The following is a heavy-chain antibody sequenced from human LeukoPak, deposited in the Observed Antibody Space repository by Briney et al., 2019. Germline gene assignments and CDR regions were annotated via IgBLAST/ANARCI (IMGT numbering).Heavy chain of an antibody. Sequence: PGGSLRLSCAASGFTFSSYAMSWVRQAPGKGLEGVSAIRGSGGSTYYADSVKGRFTISRDNSKNTLYLQMNSLRVEDTAIYYCAKDMGRRIFGVAYDAFHIWGQGTMVTVSS. J-gene: IGHJ3*02. CDR2: IRGSGGST. CDR1: GFTFSSYA. D-gene: IGHD3-3*01. CDR3: AKDMGRRIFGVAYDAFHI. V-gene: IGHV3-23*01.